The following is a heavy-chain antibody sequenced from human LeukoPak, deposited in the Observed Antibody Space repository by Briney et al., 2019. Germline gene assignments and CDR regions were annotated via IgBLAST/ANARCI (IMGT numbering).Heavy chain of an antibody. CDR2: MYHTGSS. J-gene: IGHJ6*02. CDR3: ARDSSADYYDSSGYHPPYGMDV. Sequence: SETLSLTCTVSGGSVDTIDYYWSWIRQPPGKGLEWIGYMYHTGSSIYSPSLRSRLTISVDTSKNQFSLNLSSMTAADTAVYYCARDSSADYYDSSGYHPPYGMDVWGQGTTVTVSS. V-gene: IGHV4-61*08. CDR1: GGSVDTIDYY. D-gene: IGHD3-22*01.